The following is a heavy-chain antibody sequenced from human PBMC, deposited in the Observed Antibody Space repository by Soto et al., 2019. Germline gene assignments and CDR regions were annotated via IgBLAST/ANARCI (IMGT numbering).Heavy chain of an antibody. CDR2: ISWNSGSI. J-gene: IGHJ3*02. CDR3: AKATVAGDAFDI. CDR1: GFTFDDYA. Sequence: PGGSLRLSCAASGFTFDDYAMHWVRQAPGKGLEWVSGISWNSGSIGYADSVKGRFTISRDNAKNSLYLQMNSLRAEDTALYYCAKATVAGDAFDIWGQGTMVTVSS. D-gene: IGHD6-19*01. V-gene: IGHV3-9*01.